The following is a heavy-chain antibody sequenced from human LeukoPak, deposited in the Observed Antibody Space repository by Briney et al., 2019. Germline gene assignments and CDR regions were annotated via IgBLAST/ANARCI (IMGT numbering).Heavy chain of an antibody. J-gene: IGHJ3*02. V-gene: IGHV4-30-2*01. Sequence: PSQTLSLTCTVSGGSISSDGYYWIWIRQPPGKGLEWIGYVYHSGSTYYNPSLESRVTISIDRSKNQFSLKLTSVTAADTAVYYCARVQASGSSYLDALDIWGQGTMVTVSS. D-gene: IGHD3-10*01. CDR2: VYHSGST. CDR1: GGSISSDGYY. CDR3: ARVQASGSSYLDALDI.